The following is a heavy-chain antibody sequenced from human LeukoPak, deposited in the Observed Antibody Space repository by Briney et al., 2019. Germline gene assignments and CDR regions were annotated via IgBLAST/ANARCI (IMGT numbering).Heavy chain of an antibody. V-gene: IGHV3-21*01. D-gene: IGHD5-24*01. CDR3: AREGRWLQLDAFDI. Sequence: GRSLRLSCAASGFTFSSYSMNWVRQAPGKGLEWVSSISSSSSYIYYADSVKGRFTIPRDNAKNSLYLQMNSLRAEDTAVYYCAREGRWLQLDAFDIWGQGTMVTVSS. CDR1: GFTFSSYS. J-gene: IGHJ3*02. CDR2: ISSSSSYI.